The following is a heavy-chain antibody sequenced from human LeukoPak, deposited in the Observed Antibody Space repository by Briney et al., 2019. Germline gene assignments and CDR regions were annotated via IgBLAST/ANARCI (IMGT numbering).Heavy chain of an antibody. J-gene: IGHJ6*03. Sequence: SETLSLTCAVYGGSFSGYYWSWIRQPPGKGLEWIGEINHSGSTNYNPSLKSRVTISVDTSKNQFSLKLSSVTAADTAVYYCARALGYCSGGSCYPLAYMDVWGKGITVTVSS. CDR2: INHSGST. CDR3: ARALGYCSGGSCYPLAYMDV. V-gene: IGHV4-34*01. CDR1: GGSFSGYY. D-gene: IGHD2-15*01.